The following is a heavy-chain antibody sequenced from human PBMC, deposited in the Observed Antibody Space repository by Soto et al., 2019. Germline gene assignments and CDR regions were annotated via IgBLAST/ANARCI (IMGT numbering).Heavy chain of an antibody. J-gene: IGHJ6*02. V-gene: IGHV4-59*01. CDR1: GGSISSYY. CDR2: IYYSGST. Sequence: PSATLSLTCTVSGGSISSYYWSWIRQPPGKGLEWIGYIYYSGSTNYNPSLKSRVTISVDTSKNQFSLKLSSVTAADTAVYYCARVNGWYGYGMDVWGQGTTVTVSS. CDR3: ARVNGWYGYGMDV. D-gene: IGHD6-19*01.